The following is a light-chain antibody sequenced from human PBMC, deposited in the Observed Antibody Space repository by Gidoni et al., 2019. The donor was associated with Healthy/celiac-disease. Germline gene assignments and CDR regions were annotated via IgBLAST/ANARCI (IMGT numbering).Light chain of an antibody. CDR1: ALPKKY. Sequence: SYELTQPPSVSVSPGQTARITFSGDALPKKYAYCYQQKSGQAPVLVIYEDSKRPSGIPERFSGSSSGTMATLTISGAQVEDEADYYCYSTDSSGNHYVFGTGTKVTVL. CDR2: EDS. V-gene: IGLV3-10*01. J-gene: IGLJ1*01. CDR3: YSTDSSGNHYV.